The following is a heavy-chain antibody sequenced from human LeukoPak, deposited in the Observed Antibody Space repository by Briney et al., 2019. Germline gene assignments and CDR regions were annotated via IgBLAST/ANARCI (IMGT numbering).Heavy chain of an antibody. V-gene: IGHV3-74*01. Sequence: PGGSLRLSCAASGFTFSTYWMHWVRQAPGKGLVWVSRIKSDGSSTSYADFVKGRFTISRDNAKSSLYLQMNSLRAEDTALYYCAKDIRTRRSSWYAFDPWGQGTLVTVSS. CDR1: GFTFSTYW. CDR2: IKSDGSST. CDR3: AKDIRTRRSSWYAFDP. J-gene: IGHJ5*02. D-gene: IGHD6-13*01.